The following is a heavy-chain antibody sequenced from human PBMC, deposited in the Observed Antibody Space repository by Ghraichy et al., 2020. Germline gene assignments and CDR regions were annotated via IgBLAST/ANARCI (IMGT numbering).Heavy chain of an antibody. CDR3: ARLPAGKADGTSYRVYVMDV. J-gene: IGHJ6*02. Sequence: SQTLSLTCGVYGGSFSGSYWSWIRQPPGKGLEWIGEINHSGSTNYNPSLKSRVTVSVDTSKNQFSLRLSSVTAADTAVYYCARLPAGKADGTSYRVYVMDVWGQGTTVTVS. CDR2: INHSGST. CDR1: GGSFSGSY. V-gene: IGHV4-34*01. D-gene: IGHD6-13*01.